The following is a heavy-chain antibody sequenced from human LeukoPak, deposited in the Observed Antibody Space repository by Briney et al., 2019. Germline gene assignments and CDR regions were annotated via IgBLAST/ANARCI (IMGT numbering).Heavy chain of an antibody. Sequence: PSETLSLTCTVSGYSISSGYYWGWIRQPPGKGLEWIGSIYHSGSTYYNPSLKSRVTISVDTSKNQFSLKLSSVTAADTAVYYCARGKVYDYVWGSYRQYYFDYWGQGTLVTVSS. V-gene: IGHV4-38-2*02. CDR1: GYSISSGYY. J-gene: IGHJ4*02. D-gene: IGHD3-16*02. CDR2: IYHSGST. CDR3: ARGKVYDYVWGSYRQYYFDY.